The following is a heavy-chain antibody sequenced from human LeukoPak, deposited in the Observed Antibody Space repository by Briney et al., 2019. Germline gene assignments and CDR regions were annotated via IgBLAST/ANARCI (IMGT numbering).Heavy chain of an antibody. V-gene: IGHV1-2*02. D-gene: IGHD3-10*01. CDR1: GYTFTAYY. CDR2: INPNSGGT. Sequence: ASVKVSCKASGYTFTAYYIHWVRKAPGQGLEWMGWINPNSGGTNSAQKFQGRVTMTRDTFISTAYMELSRLTSDDTAVYFCARVKAYGGAGDFDYWGPGTVVTVSS. J-gene: IGHJ4*02. CDR3: ARVKAYGGAGDFDY.